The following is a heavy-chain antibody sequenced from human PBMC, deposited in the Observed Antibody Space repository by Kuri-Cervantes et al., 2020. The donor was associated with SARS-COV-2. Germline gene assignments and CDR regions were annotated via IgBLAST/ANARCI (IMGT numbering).Heavy chain of an antibody. D-gene: IGHD6-13*01. J-gene: IGHJ5*02. CDR2: IYPGDSDT. CDR3: ARQAGAAAVA. V-gene: IGHV5-51*01. CDR1: GYSFTSYW. Sequence: GESLKISCQGFGYSFTSYWISWVRQMPGKGLEWMGIIYPGDSDTRYNPSFQGQVTISADKSISTAYLQWSSLKASDTAMYYCARQAGAAAVAWGQGTLVTVSS.